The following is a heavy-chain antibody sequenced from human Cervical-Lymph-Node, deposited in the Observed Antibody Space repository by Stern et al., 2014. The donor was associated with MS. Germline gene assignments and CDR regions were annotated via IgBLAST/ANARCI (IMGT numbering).Heavy chain of an antibody. V-gene: IGHV4-39*01. Sequence: QVQLQESGPGLVKPSETLSLTCTVSGGSISSSSYYWGWIRQPPGKGLEWIGSIYYSGSTYYNTSLKSRVPIPVDPSKTHSSLKLSSVTAADTAVYYCARHPPYSSSPNWFDPWGQGTLVTVSS. J-gene: IGHJ5*02. CDR1: GGSISSSSYY. CDR2: IYYSGST. D-gene: IGHD6-6*01. CDR3: ARHPPYSSSPNWFDP.